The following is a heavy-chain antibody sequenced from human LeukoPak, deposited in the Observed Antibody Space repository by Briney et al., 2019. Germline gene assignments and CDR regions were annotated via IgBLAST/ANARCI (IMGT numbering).Heavy chain of an antibody. CDR1: RGSLSSYY. V-gene: IGHV4-59*01. D-gene: IGHD3-22*01. CDR2: IYYSGHT. Sequence: SETLSHTRTGTRGSLSSYYWSWIRQPPSKGLEGIGLIYYSGHTKYNPSLRSRVTISIDTSKNQFSLKLNSVATADTAIYYCARSYESRGYYYYGMDVWSQGTTVTVS. J-gene: IGHJ6*02. CDR3: ARSYESRGYYYYGMDV.